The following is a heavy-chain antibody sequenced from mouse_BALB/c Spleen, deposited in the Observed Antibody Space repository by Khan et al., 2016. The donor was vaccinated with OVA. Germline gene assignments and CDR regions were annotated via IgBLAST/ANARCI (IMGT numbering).Heavy chain of an antibody. J-gene: IGHJ1*01. CDR1: GYSITSGYS. CDR2: IHYSGTT. V-gene: IGHV3-1*02. D-gene: IGHD1-1*01. Sequence: EVQLQESGPDLVKPSQSLSLTCTVTGYSITSGYSWHWIRQFPGNKLEWMGYIHYSGTTNYNPSLKSRISITRDTSKNQFFLQLNSVTTEDTATYYCARSGTTVVADWYFDVWGAGTTGTVSS. CDR3: ARSGTTVVADWYFDV.